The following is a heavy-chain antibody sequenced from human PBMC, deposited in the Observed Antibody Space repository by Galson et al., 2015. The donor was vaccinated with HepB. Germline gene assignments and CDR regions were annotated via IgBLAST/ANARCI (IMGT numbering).Heavy chain of an antibody. J-gene: IGHJ4*02. CDR1: GFTFSSYA. D-gene: IGHD3-22*01. Sequence: SLRLSCAASGFTFSSYAMHWVRQAPGKGLEWVAVISYDGSNKYYADSVKGRFTISRDNSKNTLYLQMNSLRAEDTAVYYCARGTYYYDSSGLYYFDYWGQGTLVTVSS. CDR3: ARGTYYYDSSGLYYFDY. CDR2: ISYDGSNK. V-gene: IGHV3-30*04.